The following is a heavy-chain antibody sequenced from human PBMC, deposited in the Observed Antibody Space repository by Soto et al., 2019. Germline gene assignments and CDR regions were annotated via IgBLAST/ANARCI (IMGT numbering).Heavy chain of an antibody. D-gene: IGHD1-7*01. CDR3: ARGGTTRGYYFDY. Sequence: GGSLRLSCAASGFTFSSYGMHWVRQAPGKGLEWVAIIWYDGSNKYYTDSVKGRFTISRDNSENTLYLQMNSLRADDTAVYYCARGGTTRGYYFDYWGQGTLVTVSS. CDR2: IWYDGSNK. J-gene: IGHJ4*02. V-gene: IGHV3-33*01. CDR1: GFTFSSYG.